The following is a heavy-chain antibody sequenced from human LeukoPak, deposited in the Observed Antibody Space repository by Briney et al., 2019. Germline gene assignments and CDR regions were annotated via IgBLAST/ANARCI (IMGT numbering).Heavy chain of an antibody. Sequence: GASVKVSCKASGYTFTNYGLSWVRQAPGQGLEWMGWISGYNSNTHYAQKLQGRVTMTTDTSTSTAYMELRSLRSDDTAVYYCARDQERWELLSGPFDYWGQGTLVTVSS. V-gene: IGHV1-18*01. CDR3: ARDQERWELLSGPFDY. CDR2: ISGYNSNT. J-gene: IGHJ4*02. D-gene: IGHD1-26*01. CDR1: GYTFTNYG.